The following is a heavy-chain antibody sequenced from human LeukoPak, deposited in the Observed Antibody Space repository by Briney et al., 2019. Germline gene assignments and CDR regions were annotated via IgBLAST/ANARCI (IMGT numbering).Heavy chain of an antibody. J-gene: IGHJ4*02. CDR3: ARVLDYYDSKYYFDY. V-gene: IGHV1-18*01. D-gene: IGHD3-22*01. CDR2: ISAYNGNT. CDR1: GYTFTSYG. Sequence: ASVKVSCKASGYTFTSYGISWVRQAPGQGLEWMGWISAYNGNTNYAQKLQGRVTMTTDTSTSTAYMELRSLRSDDTAVYYCARVLDYYDSKYYFDYWGQRTLVTVSS.